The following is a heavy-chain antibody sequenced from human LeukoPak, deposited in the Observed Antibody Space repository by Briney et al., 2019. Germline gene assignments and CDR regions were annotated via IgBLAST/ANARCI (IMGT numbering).Heavy chain of an antibody. CDR3: ARGGTQGWLQLRHRHDAFDI. Sequence: ASVKVSCKASGYTFTGYYMHWVRQAPGQGLEWMGIINPSGGSTSYAQKFQGRVTMTRDMSTSTVYMELSSLRSEDTAVYYCARGGTQGWLQLRHRHDAFDIWGQGTMVTVSS. J-gene: IGHJ3*02. CDR2: INPSGGST. D-gene: IGHD5-24*01. CDR1: GYTFTGYY. V-gene: IGHV1-46*01.